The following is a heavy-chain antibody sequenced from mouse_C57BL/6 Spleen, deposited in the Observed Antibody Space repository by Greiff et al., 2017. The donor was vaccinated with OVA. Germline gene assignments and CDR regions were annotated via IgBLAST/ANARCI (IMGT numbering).Heavy chain of an antibody. J-gene: IGHJ2*01. Sequence: VQLQQSGPELVKPGASVKISCKASGYTFTDYHMNWVKQSHGKSLEWIGDINPNNGGTSYNQKFKGKATLTVDKSSSTAYMELRSLTSEDSAVYYCARSGGNYPFDYWGQGTTLTVSS. CDR3: ARSGGNYPFDY. D-gene: IGHD2-1*01. V-gene: IGHV1-26*01. CDR2: INPNNGGT. CDR1: GYTFTDYH.